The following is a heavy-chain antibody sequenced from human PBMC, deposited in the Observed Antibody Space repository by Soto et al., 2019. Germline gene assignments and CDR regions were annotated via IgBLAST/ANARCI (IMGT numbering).Heavy chain of an antibody. J-gene: IGHJ4*02. Sequence: PGGSLRLSCAASGFTFSRCELHWVRQAPGKGLEWISYISSSGSTAYYASSVEGRFTIPRDNANNSVYLQMDSLRAEDTVLYYCTRAAWFPYLSFYWGQGALVTVSS. CDR3: TRAAWFPYLSFY. D-gene: IGHD3-10*01. CDR2: ISSSGSTA. CDR1: GFTFSRCE. V-gene: IGHV3-48*03.